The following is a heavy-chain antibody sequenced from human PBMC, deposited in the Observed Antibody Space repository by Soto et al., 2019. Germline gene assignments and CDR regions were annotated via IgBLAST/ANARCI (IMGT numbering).Heavy chain of an antibody. Sequence: PGGSLRLSCAASGFTFSCYTMNWVRQAPGKGLEWVSSITSGSSYIYYADSVKGRFTISRDSAKNSLYLQINSLRAEDTAMYYCARSSFDYWGQGTLVTVSS. CDR2: ITSGSSYI. CDR3: ARSSFDY. J-gene: IGHJ4*02. CDR1: GFTFSCYT. V-gene: IGHV3-21*01.